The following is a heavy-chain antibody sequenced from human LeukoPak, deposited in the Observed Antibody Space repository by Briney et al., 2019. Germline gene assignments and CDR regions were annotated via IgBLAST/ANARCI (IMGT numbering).Heavy chain of an antibody. CDR3: AKRGVVIRVILVGFHKEAYYFDS. D-gene: IGHD3-22*01. V-gene: IGHV3-23*01. CDR1: GITLSNYG. CDR2: ISGSGGGT. J-gene: IGHJ4*02. Sequence: PRGSLRLSCAVSGITLSNYGVSWVRQAPGKGLGWVAGISGSGGGTNYTGSVKGRFSISRDDSKNTLYLQMSRLRAEDTAVYFCAKRGVVIRVILVGFHKEAYYFDSWGQGARVTVSS.